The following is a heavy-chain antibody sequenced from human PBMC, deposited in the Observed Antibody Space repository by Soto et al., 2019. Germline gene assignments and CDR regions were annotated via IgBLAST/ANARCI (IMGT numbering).Heavy chain of an antibody. CDR2: IRADNGNT. CDR3: ARDLPTMDV. Sequence: QVQLVQSGAEVKKPGASVKVSCKASGYTFTSYGISWVRQAPGQGLEWMGWIRADNGNTNYAQKLQGRVTMTTDTSTSKAYMELMRLRSDDTAVYDCARDLPTMDVWGQGTTVTVSS. J-gene: IGHJ6*02. CDR1: GYTFTSYG. V-gene: IGHV1-18*01.